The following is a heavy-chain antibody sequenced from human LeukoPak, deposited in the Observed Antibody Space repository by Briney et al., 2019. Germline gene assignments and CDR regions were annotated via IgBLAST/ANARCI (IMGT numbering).Heavy chain of an antibody. D-gene: IGHD3-22*01. CDR3: ASEYYYDSSGYYY. V-gene: IGHV3-21*01. CDR1: GFTFSSYS. Sequence: GGSLRLSCAASGFTFSSYSMNWVRQAPGKGLEWVSSISSSSSYIYYADSVKGRFTISRDNSKNTLYLQMNSLRAEDTAVYYCASEYYYDSSGYYYWGQGTLVTVSS. J-gene: IGHJ4*02. CDR2: ISSSSSYI.